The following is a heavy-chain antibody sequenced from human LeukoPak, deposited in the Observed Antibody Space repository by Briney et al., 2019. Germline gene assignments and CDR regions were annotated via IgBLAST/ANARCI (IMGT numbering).Heavy chain of an antibody. Sequence: GGSLRLSCAASGFTFSTHWMSRVRQIPGKGLEWVANIKQGGSEKHYVDSVRGRFTISRDNAESSLYLQMNSLRAEDTAVYYCASDFGSGSFFAYWGQGTLVTVSS. V-gene: IGHV3-7*03. CDR2: IKQGGSEK. CDR1: GFTFSTHW. D-gene: IGHD3-10*01. CDR3: ASDFGSGSFFAY. J-gene: IGHJ4*02.